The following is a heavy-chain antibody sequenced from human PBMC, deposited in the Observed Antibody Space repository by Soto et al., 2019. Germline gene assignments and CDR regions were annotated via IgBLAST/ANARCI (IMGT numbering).Heavy chain of an antibody. CDR3: ARGVGFCTGGSCPEYYFDY. J-gene: IGHJ4*02. V-gene: IGHV4-59*11. D-gene: IGHD2-15*01. Sequence: SETLSLTCTVSCDSISGHYWTWIRQPPRKGLEWIGYIYSTGSTNYNPSLRSRVTMSMDTSKKHFSLKLNSVTAADTAVYYCARGVGFCTGGSCPEYYFDYWGQGTLVTVSS. CDR2: IYSTGST. CDR1: CDSISGHY.